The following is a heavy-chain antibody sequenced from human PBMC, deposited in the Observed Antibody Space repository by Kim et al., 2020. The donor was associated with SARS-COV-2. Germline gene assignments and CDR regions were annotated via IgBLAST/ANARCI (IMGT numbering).Heavy chain of an antibody. J-gene: IGHJ6*02. V-gene: IGHV1-3*01. D-gene: IGHD2-2*01. CDR1: GYTFTSYA. Sequence: ASVKVSCKASGYTFTSYAMHWVRQAPGQRLEWMGWINAGNGNTKYSQKFQGRVTITRDTSASTAYMELSSLRSEDTAVYYCARDQVIDCSSTGCCYGMGVWGEGTTDSVP. CDR3: ARDQVIDCSSTGCCYGMGV. CDR2: INAGNGNT.